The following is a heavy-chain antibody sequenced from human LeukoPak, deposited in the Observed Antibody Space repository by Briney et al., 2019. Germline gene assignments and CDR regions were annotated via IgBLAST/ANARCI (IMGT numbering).Heavy chain of an antibody. CDR3: ARRGHYDSSGYYLDY. V-gene: IGHV4-34*01. J-gene: IGHJ4*02. CDR1: GGSFSGYY. D-gene: IGHD3-22*01. CDR2: INHSGST. Sequence: SETLSLTCAVYGGSFSGYYWSWIRQPPGKGLEWIGEINHSGSTNYNPSLKSRVTISVDTSKNQFSLKLSSVTAADTAVYYCARRGHYDSSGYYLDYWGQGTLVTVSS.